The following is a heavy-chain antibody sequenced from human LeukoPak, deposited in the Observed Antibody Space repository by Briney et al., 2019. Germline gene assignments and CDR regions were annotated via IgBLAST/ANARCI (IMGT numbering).Heavy chain of an antibody. Sequence: GASVKVSRKASGYTFTSYDINWVRQATGQGLEWMGWMNPNSGNTGYAQKFQGRVTMTRNTSISTAYMELSSLRSEDTAVYYCAVAATPNYYYYYMDVWGKGTTVTVSS. CDR2: MNPNSGNT. J-gene: IGHJ6*03. D-gene: IGHD2-15*01. CDR1: GYTFTSYD. CDR3: AVAATPNYYYYYMDV. V-gene: IGHV1-8*01.